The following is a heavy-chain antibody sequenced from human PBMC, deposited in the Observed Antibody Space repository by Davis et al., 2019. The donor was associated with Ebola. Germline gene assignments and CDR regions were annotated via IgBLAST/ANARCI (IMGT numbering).Heavy chain of an antibody. Sequence: GESLKISCAASGFTFSSYAMSWVRQAPGKGLEWVSAISGSGGSTYYADSVKGRFTISRDNSKNTLYLQMNSLRAEDTAVYYCAKEVVATIKTYYYYYDMDVWGQGTTVTVSS. D-gene: IGHD5-24*01. CDR1: GFTFSSYA. J-gene: IGHJ6*02. CDR2: ISGSGGST. CDR3: AKEVVATIKTYYYYYDMDV. V-gene: IGHV3-23*01.